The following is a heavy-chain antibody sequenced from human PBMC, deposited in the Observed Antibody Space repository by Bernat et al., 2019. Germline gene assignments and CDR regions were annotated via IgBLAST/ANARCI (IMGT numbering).Heavy chain of an antibody. V-gene: IGHV3-72*01. D-gene: IGHD2-2*01. CDR2: IRDIANSYTP. CDR3: ARGASSSTGQYYYYGLDV. J-gene: IGHJ6*02. CDR1: GFTFSDHY. Sequence: EVQLVGSGGGLVQPGGSLRLSCAASGFTFSDHYMDWVRQAPGKGLEWVGRIRDIANSYTPEHAASVKGRFTISRDDSQKSLYLQMNSLNTEDTAVYYCARGASSSTGQYYYYGLDVWGQGSTVSVSS.